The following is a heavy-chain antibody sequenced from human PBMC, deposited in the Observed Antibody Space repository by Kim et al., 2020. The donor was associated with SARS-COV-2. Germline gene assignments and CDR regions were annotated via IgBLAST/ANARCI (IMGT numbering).Heavy chain of an antibody. CDR1: GGSISSYY. Sequence: SETLSLTCTVSGGSISSYYWSWIRQPPGKGLEWIGYIYYSGSTNYNPSLKSRVTISVDTSKNQFSLKLSSVTAADTAVYYCARARRVTMVRGVIKGAFDIWGQGTMVTVSS. CDR3: ARARRVTMVRGVIKGAFDI. CDR2: IYYSGST. J-gene: IGHJ3*02. D-gene: IGHD3-10*01. V-gene: IGHV4-59*01.